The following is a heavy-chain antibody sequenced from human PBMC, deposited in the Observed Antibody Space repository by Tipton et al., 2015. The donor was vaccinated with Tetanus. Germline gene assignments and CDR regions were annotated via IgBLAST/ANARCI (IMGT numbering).Heavy chain of an antibody. CDR2: ISASGHPI. Sequence: SLRLSCAASGFSFSDSYMSWIRQTPGKGLEWVAYISASGHPIFYTDSVKGRFTISTDNTKNHLYLQMNSLRVEDTGLYFCARDNYDSKDFSDYWGQGTLITVSS. J-gene: IGHJ4*02. D-gene: IGHD3-3*01. CDR1: GFSFSDSY. V-gene: IGHV3-11*01. CDR3: ARDNYDSKDFSDY.